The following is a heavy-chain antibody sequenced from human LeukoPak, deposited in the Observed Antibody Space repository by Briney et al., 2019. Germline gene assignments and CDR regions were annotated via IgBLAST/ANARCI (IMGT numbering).Heavy chain of an antibody. J-gene: IGHJ4*02. D-gene: IGHD6-13*01. Sequence: GGSLRLSCAASGFTFRSYSMNWVRQAPGKGLEWVSSISSSSIYIYYADSVKGRFTISRDNAKNSLYLQMNCLRAEDTAVYYCARLGSSWQLDYWGQGTLVTVSS. CDR1: GFTFRSYS. CDR2: ISSSSIYI. V-gene: IGHV3-21*01. CDR3: ARLGSSWQLDY.